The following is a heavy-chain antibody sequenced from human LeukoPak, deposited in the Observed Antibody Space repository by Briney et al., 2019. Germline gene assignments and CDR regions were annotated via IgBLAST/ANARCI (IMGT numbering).Heavy chain of an antibody. CDR3: ARDYWPVDIVATIGY. CDR2: INGRGVTT. CDR1: GLTLSTYP. Sequence: AGGYLLLSCVSSGLTLSTYPMTWVREAAGNGLEWDSVINGRGVTTYYADSVKRRFTISRDNSKNPLYLQMNSLRAEDAAVYYCARDYWPVDIVATIGYWGQGTLVTVSS. V-gene: IGHV3-23*01. J-gene: IGHJ4*02. D-gene: IGHD5-12*01.